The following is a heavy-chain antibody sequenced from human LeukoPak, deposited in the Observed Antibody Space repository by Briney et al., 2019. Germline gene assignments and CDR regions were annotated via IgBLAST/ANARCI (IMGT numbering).Heavy chain of an antibody. D-gene: IGHD6-13*01. Sequence: ASVKVSCKASGYTFTDYYMHWVRQAPGHGLEWMGWINPNSGGTNYAQKFQGRVTVTRDTSISTAFMDLSSLRSDDTAVFYCARGPPRGTAAGPDFWGQGTLVTVSS. CDR3: ARGPPRGTAAGPDF. J-gene: IGHJ4*02. V-gene: IGHV1-2*02. CDR2: INPNSGGT. CDR1: GYTFTDYY.